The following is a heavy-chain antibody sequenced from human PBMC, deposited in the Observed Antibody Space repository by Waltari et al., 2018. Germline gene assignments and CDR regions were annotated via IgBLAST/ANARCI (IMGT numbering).Heavy chain of an antibody. V-gene: IGHV4-30-2*01. Sequence: QVQLQESGPGLVKPSQTLSLTCTVSGGSIRSGGYYWSWIRQPPGKGLAWIGYTYHSGSTYYNPSLKSRVTISVDRSKNQFSLKLSSVTAADTAVYYCARGGALSGYDLRSKYYYYGMDVWGQGTTVTVSS. D-gene: IGHD5-12*01. CDR2: TYHSGST. J-gene: IGHJ6*02. CDR1: GGSIRSGGYY. CDR3: ARGGALSGYDLRSKYYYYGMDV.